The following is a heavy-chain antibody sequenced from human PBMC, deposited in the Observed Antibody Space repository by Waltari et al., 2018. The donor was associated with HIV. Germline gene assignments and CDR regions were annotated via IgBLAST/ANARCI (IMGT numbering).Heavy chain of an antibody. CDR2: IYPTGDT. CDR1: GGSINNYY. D-gene: IGHD3-10*01. V-gene: IGHV4-4*07. Sequence: QVQLQESGPGLVKPSETLSLTCTVSGGSINNYYWSWVRQPAGRALEWIGRIYPTGDTNFNPSLRSRLTLSVDKSKSQFSLKLNSVTAADTAIYYCARDFYFGSADYAYFDSWGQGTRVIVSS. J-gene: IGHJ4*02. CDR3: ARDFYFGSADYAYFDS.